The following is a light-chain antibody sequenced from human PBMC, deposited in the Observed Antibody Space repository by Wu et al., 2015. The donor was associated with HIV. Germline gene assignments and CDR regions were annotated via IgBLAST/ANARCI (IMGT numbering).Light chain of an antibody. J-gene: IGKJ2*01. CDR1: QTISIW. Sequence: DSQLTQSPSFLSASIGARVTITCRASQTISIWLAWYQQKSGRAPKLLIYEASKLEKGVPSRFSGSGSGTEFTLTISSLQPDDFASYHCQQYNSYPYTFGQGTQLEVK. V-gene: IGKV1-5*03. CDR2: EAS. CDR3: QQYNSYPYT.